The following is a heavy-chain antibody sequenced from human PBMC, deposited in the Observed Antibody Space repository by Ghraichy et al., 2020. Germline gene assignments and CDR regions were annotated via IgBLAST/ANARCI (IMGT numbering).Heavy chain of an antibody. CDR2: LTSGGME. D-gene: IGHD4/OR15-4a*01. CDR1: GFTVNTKY. J-gene: IGHJ2*01. V-gene: IGHV3-53*01. Sequence: GESLNISCAASGFTVNTKYMIWVRQAPGKGLEWVAVLTSGGMEYYADSVKGRFTISRDTSKNTLHLQMNSLRAEDTAVYYCARDPGAWYYDLWGRGTLVSVSS. CDR3: ARDPGAWYYDL.